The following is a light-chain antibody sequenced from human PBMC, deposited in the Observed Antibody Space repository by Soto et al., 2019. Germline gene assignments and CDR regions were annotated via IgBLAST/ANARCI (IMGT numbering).Light chain of an antibody. J-gene: IGLJ2*01. CDR1: SSDIGGSNF. CDR3: CSYTGRLV. CDR2: DVT. V-gene: IGLV2-11*01. Sequence: QSALPQPRSVSGSPGQSVTISCTGTSSDIGGSNFVSWYQQHPGKAPKLMIYDVTKRPSGVPDRFSGSKSGNTASLTISGLQADDEADYYCCSYTGRLVFGGGTKLTVL.